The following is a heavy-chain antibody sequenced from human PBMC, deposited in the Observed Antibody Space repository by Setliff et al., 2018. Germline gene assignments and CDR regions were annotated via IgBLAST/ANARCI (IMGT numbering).Heavy chain of an antibody. CDR2: IYYSGST. V-gene: IGHV4-59*01. Sequence: TSETLSLTCRVSGDSMSFSYWSWIRQPPGKGLEWIGYIYYSGSTDSHPSLKSRVSISIDTSKNQFSLNVRSVTAAATAVYYCARSFSRREKFLLDYWGQGALVTVSS. CDR3: ARSFSRREKFLLDY. J-gene: IGHJ4*02. CDR1: GDSMSFSY.